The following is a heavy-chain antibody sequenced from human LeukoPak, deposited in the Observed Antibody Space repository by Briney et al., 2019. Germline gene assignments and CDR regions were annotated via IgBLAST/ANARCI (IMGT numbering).Heavy chain of an antibody. V-gene: IGHV3-21*01. CDR3: ARDSGYSSSSGENCFDY. CDR1: GFTFNSYS. D-gene: IGHD6-6*01. J-gene: IGHJ4*02. Sequence: PGGSLRLYCAASGFTFNSYSMNWVRQAPGKGLEWVLSISSSSSYILYADSAKGRFTISRDNAKNSLYLQMNSLRAEDTAVYYCARDSGYSSSSGENCFDYWGQGTLVTVSS. CDR2: ISSSSSYI.